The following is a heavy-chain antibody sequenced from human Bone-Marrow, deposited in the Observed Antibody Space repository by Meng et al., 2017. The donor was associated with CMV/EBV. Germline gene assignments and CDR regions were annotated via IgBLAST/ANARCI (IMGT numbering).Heavy chain of an antibody. V-gene: IGHV1-2*06. Sequence: QVSVGQAGSEAEEPWGLVEGSCKASGYTFVGHYFHWVRQDSGQGLEWMGRINPKSAGTDYVEKFQGRVTMTRDTSISTAYMELSRLRSDDTAVYYCARGRIQLWFDYFDYWGQGTLVTVSS. J-gene: IGHJ4*02. CDR3: ARGRIQLWFDYFDY. CDR2: INPKSAGT. CDR1: GYTFVGHY. D-gene: IGHD5-18*01.